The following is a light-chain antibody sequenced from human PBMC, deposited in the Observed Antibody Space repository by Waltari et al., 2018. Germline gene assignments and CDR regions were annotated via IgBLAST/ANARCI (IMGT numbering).Light chain of an antibody. CDR3: QHYGTSFRP. CDR2: AAS. Sequence: ELVLTQSPGTLSLSPGERATLSCRASPSVSSSYLAWYQQKPGQPPRLLIYAASSRATGVPDRFSGSGSGTDFTLTISRLEPEDFAVYYCQHYGTSFRPFGQGTKVEIK. CDR1: PSVSSSY. J-gene: IGKJ1*01. V-gene: IGKV3-20*01.